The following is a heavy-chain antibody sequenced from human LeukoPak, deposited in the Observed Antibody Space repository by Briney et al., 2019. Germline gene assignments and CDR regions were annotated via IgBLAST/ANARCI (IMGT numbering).Heavy chain of an antibody. CDR1: GFTFSSYS. V-gene: IGHV3-48*04. D-gene: IGHD3-22*01. Sequence: GGSLRLSCAASGFTFSSYSMNWVRQAPGKGLEWVSYISSSSSTIYYADSVKGRFTISRDNAKNSLYLQMNSLRAEDTAVYYCARDPPYYYDSSGYFDYWGQGTLVTVSS. CDR2: ISSSSSTI. CDR3: ARDPPYYYDSSGYFDY. J-gene: IGHJ4*02.